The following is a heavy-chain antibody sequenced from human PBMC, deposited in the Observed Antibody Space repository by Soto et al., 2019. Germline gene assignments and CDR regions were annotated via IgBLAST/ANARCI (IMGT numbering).Heavy chain of an antibody. V-gene: IGHV1-18*01. CDR1: GYTFTSYG. D-gene: IGHD3-10*01. J-gene: IGHJ2*01. CDR3: ARGKERILWFGESPSWYFDL. Sequence: ASVKVSCKASGYTFTSYGISWVRQAPGQGLEWMGWISAYNGNTNYAQKLQGRVTMTTDTSTSTAYMELRSLRSDGTAVYYCARGKERILWFGESPSWYFDLWGRGTLVTASS. CDR2: ISAYNGNT.